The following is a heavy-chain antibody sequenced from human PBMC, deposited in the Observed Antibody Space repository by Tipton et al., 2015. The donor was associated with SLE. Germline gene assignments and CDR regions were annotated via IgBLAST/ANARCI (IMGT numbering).Heavy chain of an antibody. CDR2: ISYDGSNK. CDR1: GFTFSSYW. J-gene: IGHJ6*03. D-gene: IGHD1-26*01. V-gene: IGHV3-30-3*01. CDR3: ARDTAEPLVGATLSYYMDV. Sequence: RSLRLSCAASGFTFSSYWMSWVRQAPGKGLEWVAIISYDGSNKYYADSVKGRFTISRDNSKNTLYLQMNSLRAEDTAVYYCARDTAEPLVGATLSYYMDVWGKGTTVTVSS.